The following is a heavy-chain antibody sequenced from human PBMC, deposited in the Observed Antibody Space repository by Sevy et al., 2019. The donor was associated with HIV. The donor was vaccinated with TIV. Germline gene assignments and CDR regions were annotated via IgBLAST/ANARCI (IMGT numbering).Heavy chain of an antibody. V-gene: IGHV3-23*01. CDR2: ISGSGGLT. CDR3: AKPNWNFRADWFDT. J-gene: IGHJ5*02. CDR1: GLTSGAFD. D-gene: IGHD1-7*01. Sequence: GGSLRLSCKVTGLTSGAFDMSWVRQTPGKGLEWISSISGSGGLTHYADSVKGRFTISRDKSKGTVDLEMNSLRGDDTAVYYCAKPNWNFRADWFDTWGQGTLVTVSS.